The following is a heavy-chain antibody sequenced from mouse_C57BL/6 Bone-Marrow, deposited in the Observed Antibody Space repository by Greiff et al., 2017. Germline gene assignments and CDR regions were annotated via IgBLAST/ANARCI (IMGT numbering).Heavy chain of an antibody. V-gene: IGHV1-55*01. CDR2: IFPGSGST. D-gene: IGHD4-1*01. CDR1: GYTFTSYW. Sequence: VQLQESGAELVKPGASVKMSCKASGYTFTSYWITWVKQRPGQGLEWIGDIFPGSGSTNYNEKFKSKATLTVDTSSSTAYMQLSSLTSEDSAVYYCARPPGNYFDYWGQGTTLTVSS. CDR3: ARPPGNYFDY. J-gene: IGHJ2*01.